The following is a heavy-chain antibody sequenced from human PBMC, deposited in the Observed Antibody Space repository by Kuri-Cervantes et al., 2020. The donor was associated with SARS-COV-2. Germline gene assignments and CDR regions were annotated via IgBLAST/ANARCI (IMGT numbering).Heavy chain of an antibody. D-gene: IGHD5-12*01. Sequence: SLKISCAASGFTFDDYAMHWVRQAPGKGLEWVSGISWNSGSIGYADSVKGRFTISGDNAKNSLYLQMNSLKAEDTALYYCAKGSIVATIAYYLDYWGQGTLVTVSS. CDR3: AKGSIVATIAYYLDY. CDR1: GFTFDDYA. J-gene: IGHJ4*02. V-gene: IGHV3-9*01. CDR2: ISWNSGSI.